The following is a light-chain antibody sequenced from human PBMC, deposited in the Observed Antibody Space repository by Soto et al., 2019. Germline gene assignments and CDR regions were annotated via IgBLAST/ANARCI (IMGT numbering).Light chain of an antibody. CDR2: GAS. Sequence: EIVLTQSPATLSLSPGERTTLSCRASQSVSIYLAWYQQKPGQAPRLLIYGASTRATGIPARFSGDGSGTEFTLTIDSLQSEDFVVYYCLRYDGWPLTFGQGTRLEIK. V-gene: IGKV3-15*01. CDR1: QSVSIY. CDR3: LRYDGWPLT. J-gene: IGKJ5*01.